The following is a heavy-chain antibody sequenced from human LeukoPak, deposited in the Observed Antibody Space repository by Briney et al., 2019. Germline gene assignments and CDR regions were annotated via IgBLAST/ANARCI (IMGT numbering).Heavy chain of an antibody. V-gene: IGHV3-21*01. Sequence: GSLRLSCAASGFTFSSYSMNWVRQAPGKGMEWVSSISSTSSYIYYADSVKGRFTISRDNAKNSLSLQMNSLRAEDTAVYYCARDATPRGMDVWGQGTTVTVSS. CDR1: GFTFSSYS. J-gene: IGHJ6*02. CDR2: ISSTSSYI. CDR3: ARDATPRGMDV.